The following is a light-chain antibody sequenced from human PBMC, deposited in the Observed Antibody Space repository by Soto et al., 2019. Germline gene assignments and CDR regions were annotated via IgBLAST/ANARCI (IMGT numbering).Light chain of an antibody. CDR3: QQSNSFPRT. V-gene: IGKV1-12*01. CDR1: QAVSTW. Sequence: DIQMTQSPSFVSASVGDRVTITCRASQAVSTWLAWYQQKPVDAPKLLIYAASTLQSGVPSRFSGSGSGTDFTLTIRSLQPEDFATYYCQQSNSFPRTFGGGTKVDIK. J-gene: IGKJ4*01. CDR2: AAS.